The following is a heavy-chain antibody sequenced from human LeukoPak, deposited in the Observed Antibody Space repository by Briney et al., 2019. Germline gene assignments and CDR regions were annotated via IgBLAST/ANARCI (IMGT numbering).Heavy chain of an antibody. CDR2: IYYSGST. J-gene: IGHJ2*01. Sequence: SDTLSLTCTVSVCSISSYYLSWIRQPPGKGLDWIGYIYYSGSTNYNPSLKSRVTISVDTSKNQFSLKLSSVTAADTAVYYCARDPETGNWYFDLWGRGTLVTVSS. CDR3: ARDPETGNWYFDL. D-gene: IGHD1-1*01. CDR1: VCSISSYY. V-gene: IGHV4-59*01.